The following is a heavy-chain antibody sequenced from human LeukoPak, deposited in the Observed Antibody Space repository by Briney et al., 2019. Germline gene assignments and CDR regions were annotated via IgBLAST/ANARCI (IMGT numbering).Heavy chain of an antibody. CDR3: AKRQGPGIAVAGELDY. J-gene: IGHJ4*02. V-gene: IGHV3-23*01. Sequence: GGSLRLSCAASGFTFSSYAMSWVRQAPGKGLEWVSAISGSGGSTYYADSVKGRFTISGDNSKNTLYLQMNSLRAEDTAVYYCAKRQGPGIAVAGELDYWGQGTLVTVSS. D-gene: IGHD6-19*01. CDR2: ISGSGGST. CDR1: GFTFSSYA.